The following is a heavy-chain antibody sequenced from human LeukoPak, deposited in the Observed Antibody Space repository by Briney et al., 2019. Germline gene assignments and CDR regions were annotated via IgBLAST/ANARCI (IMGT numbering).Heavy chain of an antibody. J-gene: IGHJ6*03. CDR3: ARDKVPSYYYYYYMDV. CDR1: GFTFSSYW. CDR2: IKQDGNEK. Sequence: GGSLRLSCAASGFTFSSYWMSWVRQAPGKGLEWVANIKQDGNEKYYVDSMKGRFTISRDNAKNSLYLQMNSLRAEDTAVYYCARDKVPSYYYYYYMDVWGKGTTVTVSS. V-gene: IGHV3-7*01.